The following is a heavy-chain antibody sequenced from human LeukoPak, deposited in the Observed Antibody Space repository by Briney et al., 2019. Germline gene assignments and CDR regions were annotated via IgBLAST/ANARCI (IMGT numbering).Heavy chain of an antibody. Sequence: GASVKVSCKASGYTFTSYGISWVRQAPGQGLEWMGWISAYNGNTNYAQKLQGRVTMTTDTSTSTAYMELRSLRSDNTAVYYCARGVPRWYYDSSGYYYVDYWGQGTLVTVSS. CDR2: ISAYNGNT. J-gene: IGHJ4*02. D-gene: IGHD3-22*01. V-gene: IGHV1-18*01. CDR3: ARGVPRWYYDSSGYYYVDY. CDR1: GYTFTSYG.